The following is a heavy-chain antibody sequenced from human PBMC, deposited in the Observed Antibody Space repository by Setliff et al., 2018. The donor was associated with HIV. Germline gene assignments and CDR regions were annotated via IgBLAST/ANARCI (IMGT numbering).Heavy chain of an antibody. CDR1: GYTFTDYY. V-gene: IGHV1-2*06. D-gene: IGHD3-3*01. J-gene: IGHJ4*02. CDR3: ARARFLEWLPDY. Sequence: ASVKVSCKASGYTFTDYYIHWVRQAPGQGLEWMGRINPNSGGTNYAQKFQGRVTMTRDTSASTAYMELSSLRSGDTAVYYCARARFLEWLPDYWGQGTLVTVSS. CDR2: INPNSGGT.